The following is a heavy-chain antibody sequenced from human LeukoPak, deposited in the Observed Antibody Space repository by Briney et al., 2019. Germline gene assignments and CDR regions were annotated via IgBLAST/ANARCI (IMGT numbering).Heavy chain of an antibody. Sequence: PGGSLRLSCGASEFTFGSYWMNWVRQAPGKGLEWVSSITSTTTYTYYADSVKGRFTISRDNAKNSLFLQMNSLRAEDTAVYYCVRCTFVLHKRYSAFDVWGQGTMVTVSA. CDR3: VRCTFVLHKRYSAFDV. J-gene: IGHJ3*01. D-gene: IGHD2-21*01. CDR1: EFTFGSYW. CDR2: ITSTTTYT. V-gene: IGHV3-21*01.